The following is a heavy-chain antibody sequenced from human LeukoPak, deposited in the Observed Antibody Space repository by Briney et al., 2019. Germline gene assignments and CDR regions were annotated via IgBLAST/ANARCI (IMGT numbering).Heavy chain of an antibody. CDR3: AIGLDSSVSRQFDY. J-gene: IGHJ4*02. Sequence: ASVKVSCKASGGTFSSYAISWVRQAPGQGLEWMGGIIPIFGTANYAQKFQGRVTITADKSTSTAYMELSSLRSEDTAVYYCAIGLDSSVSRQFDYWGQGTLVTVSS. CDR1: GGTFSSYA. D-gene: IGHD6-25*01. CDR2: IIPIFGTA. V-gene: IGHV1-69*06.